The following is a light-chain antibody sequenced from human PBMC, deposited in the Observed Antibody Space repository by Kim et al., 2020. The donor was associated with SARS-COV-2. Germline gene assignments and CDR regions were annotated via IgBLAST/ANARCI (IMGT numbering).Light chain of an antibody. CDR1: RSNIGSNF. Sequence: GQRVTISCSGGRSNIGSNFVSWYQQPPGTAPKLLIYSNDYRPSGVPDRFSGSKSGTSASLDISGLQSEDEADYYCAAWDDSLNGSVFGGGTQLTVL. V-gene: IGLV1-44*01. CDR2: SND. J-gene: IGLJ3*02. CDR3: AAWDDSLNGSV.